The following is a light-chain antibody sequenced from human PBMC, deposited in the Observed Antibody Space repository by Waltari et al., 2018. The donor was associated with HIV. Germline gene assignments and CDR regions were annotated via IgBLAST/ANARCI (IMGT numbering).Light chain of an antibody. CDR2: SNN. Sequence: QSVLTQPPSASRTPGQRVPLSGSGSPTNIGRNPGKWNQQLPGTAPKLLIYSNNHRPSGVPDRFSGSKSGTSASLAISGLQSEDEADYYCAAWDDSLNGVVFGGGTKLTVL. CDR3: AAWDDSLNGVV. J-gene: IGLJ2*01. CDR1: PTNIGRNP. V-gene: IGLV1-44*01.